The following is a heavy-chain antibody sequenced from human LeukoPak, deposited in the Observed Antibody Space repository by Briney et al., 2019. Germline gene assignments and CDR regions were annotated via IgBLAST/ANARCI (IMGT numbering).Heavy chain of an antibody. V-gene: IGHV3-53*01. CDR1: GFIVSRND. CDR2: LYSDGKT. D-gene: IGHD6-19*01. CDR3: ARAVAGLYFDY. J-gene: IGHJ4*02. Sequence: GGSLRLSCAVSGFIVSRNDMTWVRQAPGKGLEWVSLLYSDGKTFYADSVKGRFTISRDNSKNTLNLQMNSLRADDTAVYYCARAVAGLYFDYWGQGTLVTVSS.